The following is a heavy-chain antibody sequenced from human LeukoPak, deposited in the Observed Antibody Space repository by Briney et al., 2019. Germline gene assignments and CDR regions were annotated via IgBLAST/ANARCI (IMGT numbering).Heavy chain of an antibody. Sequence: GGSLRLSCAASGFTFSRAWMSWVRQAPGKGLEWVGRIKSKCDNGTTDYAAPVAGRFIISRDDSKNTLFLQMNSLKTEDTAIYYCTRVTAYYYYGMDVWGQGTTVTVSS. J-gene: IGHJ6*02. CDR2: IKSKCDNGTT. CDR1: GFTFSRAW. D-gene: IGHD2-21*02. CDR3: TRVTAYYYYGMDV. V-gene: IGHV3-15*01.